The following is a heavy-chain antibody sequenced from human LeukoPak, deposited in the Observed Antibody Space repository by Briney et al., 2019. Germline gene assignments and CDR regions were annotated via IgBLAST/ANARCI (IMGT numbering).Heavy chain of an antibody. J-gene: IGHJ4*02. CDR1: GFTFSSYA. D-gene: IGHD6-25*01. Sequence: GGSLRLSCAASGFTFSSYAMSWVRQAPGKGLEWVSAISGSGGSTYYADSVKGRFTISRDNSKNTLSLQMNSLREEDTAVYYYTKEGGPMAATTERYSFDHWGQGALVTVSS. CDR3: TKEGGPMAATTERYSFDH. CDR2: ISGSGGST. V-gene: IGHV3-23*01.